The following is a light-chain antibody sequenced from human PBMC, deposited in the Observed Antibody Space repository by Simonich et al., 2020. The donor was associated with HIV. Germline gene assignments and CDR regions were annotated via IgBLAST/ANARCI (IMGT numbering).Light chain of an antibody. CDR1: QSILSSSNNKNY. J-gene: IGKJ5*01. CDR3: QQYYSTPFT. Sequence: DIVMTQSPDSLAVSLGERATINCKSSQSILSSSNNKNYLAWYQQKPGQPPNLLIYWASTRESGVPDRFSASGSGTDFTLTISSLQAEDVAVYYCQQYYSTPFTFGQGTRLEIK. V-gene: IGKV4-1*01. CDR2: WAS.